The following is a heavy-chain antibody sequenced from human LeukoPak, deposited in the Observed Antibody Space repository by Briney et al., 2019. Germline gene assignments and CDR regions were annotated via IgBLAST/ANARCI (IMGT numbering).Heavy chain of an antibody. CDR3: ARHFQLGYSYGNYFDY. J-gene: IGHJ4*02. Sequence: PSETLSLTCTVSGGSISSSSYYWGWIRQPPGKGLEWIGSIYYSGSTYYNPSLKSRVTISVDTSKNQFSLKLSSVTAADTAVYYCARHFQLGYSYGNYFDYWGQGTLVTVSS. CDR1: GGSISSSSYY. V-gene: IGHV4-39*01. CDR2: IYYSGST. D-gene: IGHD5-18*01.